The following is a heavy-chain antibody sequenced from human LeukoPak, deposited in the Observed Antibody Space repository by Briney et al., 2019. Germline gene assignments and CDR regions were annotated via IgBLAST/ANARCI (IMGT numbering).Heavy chain of an antibody. D-gene: IGHD5-24*01. CDR1: GYTFTGYY. J-gene: IGHJ4*02. CDR3: ARGGDGYNIYPPHY. V-gene: IGHV1-2*06. CDR2: IHPNSGGT. Sequence: ASVKVSCKASGYTFTGYYMHWVRQAPGQGLEWMGRIHPNSGGTNYAQKFQGRVTMTRDTSISTAYMELSRLRSDDTAVYYCARGGDGYNIYPPHYWGQGTLVTVSS.